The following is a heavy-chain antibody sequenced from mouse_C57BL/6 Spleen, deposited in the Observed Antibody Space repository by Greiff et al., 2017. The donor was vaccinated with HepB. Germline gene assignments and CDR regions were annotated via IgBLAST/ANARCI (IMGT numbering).Heavy chain of an antibody. D-gene: IGHD2-9*01. CDR1: GYTFTSYW. CDR2: ITPSNGGT. V-gene: IGHV1-53*01. CDR3: ATYYGSRYYAMDY. Sequence: VQLQQSGTELVKPGASVKLSCKASGYTFTSYWMHWVKQRPGQGLEWIGNITPSNGGTNYNEKFKSKATLTVDKSSSTAYMQLSSLTSADSAVYYGATYYGSRYYAMDYWGQGTSVTVSS. J-gene: IGHJ4*01.